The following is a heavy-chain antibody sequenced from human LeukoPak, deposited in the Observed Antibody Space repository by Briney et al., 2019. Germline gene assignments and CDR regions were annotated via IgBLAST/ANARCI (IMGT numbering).Heavy chain of an antibody. V-gene: IGHV4-59*01. Sequence: PSETLSLTCTVSGGSISSYYWSWIRQPPGKGPEWIGYIYYSGSTNYNPSLKSRVTISVDTSKNQFSLKLSSVTAADTAVYYCARDDSGGGAFDIWGQGTMVTVSS. J-gene: IGHJ3*02. D-gene: IGHD6-19*01. CDR3: ARDDSGGGAFDI. CDR1: GGSISSYY. CDR2: IYYSGST.